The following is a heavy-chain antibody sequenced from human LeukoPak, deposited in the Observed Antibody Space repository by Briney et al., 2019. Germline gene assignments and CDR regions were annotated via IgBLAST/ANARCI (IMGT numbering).Heavy chain of an antibody. Sequence: ASETLSLTCTVSGGSISSSSYYWGWIRQPPGKGLEWIGSIYYSGSTYYNPSLKSRVTISVDTSKNQFSLKLSSVTAADTAVYYCARGSSRGWHYMDVWGKGTTVTISS. D-gene: IGHD6-13*01. CDR2: IYYSGST. J-gene: IGHJ6*03. CDR1: GGSISSSSYY. CDR3: ARGSSRGWHYMDV. V-gene: IGHV4-39*01.